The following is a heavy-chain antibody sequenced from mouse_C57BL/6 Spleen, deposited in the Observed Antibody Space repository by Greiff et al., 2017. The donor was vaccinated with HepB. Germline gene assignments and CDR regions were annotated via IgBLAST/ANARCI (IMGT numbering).Heavy chain of an antibody. V-gene: IGHV1-15*01. D-gene: IGHD1-1*01. Sequence: VQLQQSGAELVRPGASVTLSCKASGYTFTDYEMHWVKQTPVHGLEWIGAIDPETGGTAYNQKFKGKAILTADKSSSTAYMELRSLTSEDSAVYYCTRGWFYGSSPFAYWGQGTLVTVSA. CDR3: TRGWFYGSSPFAY. CDR2: IDPETGGT. J-gene: IGHJ3*01. CDR1: GYTFTDYE.